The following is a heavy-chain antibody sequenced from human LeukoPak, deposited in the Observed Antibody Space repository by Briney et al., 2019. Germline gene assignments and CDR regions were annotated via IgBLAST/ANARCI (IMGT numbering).Heavy chain of an antibody. Sequence: SETLSLTCTVSGGPISPYYWSWIRQPPGKGLEWIGYVYYSGSTKYSPSLKSRVTISLDTSKNQFSLKLSSVTAADTAVYYCARGAHSGSYSSWFHPWGQGTLVTVSS. V-gene: IGHV4-59*08. CDR3: ARGAHSGSYSSWFHP. D-gene: IGHD3-10*01. CDR2: VYYSGST. CDR1: GGPISPYY. J-gene: IGHJ5*02.